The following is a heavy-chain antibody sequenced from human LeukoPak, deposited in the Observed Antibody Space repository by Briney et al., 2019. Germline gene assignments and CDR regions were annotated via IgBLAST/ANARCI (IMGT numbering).Heavy chain of an antibody. V-gene: IGHV3-53*01. CDR2: IYSGGST. CDR1: GFTVSSNY. D-gene: IGHD2-2*03. CDR3: AGASWISTADAVC. J-gene: IGHJ4*02. Sequence: PGGSLRLSCAASGFTVSSNYTSWVRQAPGKGLEWVSVIYSGGSTYYADSVKGRFTLSRDDSRNTVYLQLNNLRVEDTAIYYCAGASWISTADAVCWGQGTQVTVSS.